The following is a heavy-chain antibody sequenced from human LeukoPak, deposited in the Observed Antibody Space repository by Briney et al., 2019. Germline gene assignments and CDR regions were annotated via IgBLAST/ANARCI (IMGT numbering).Heavy chain of an antibody. J-gene: IGHJ4*02. D-gene: IGHD5-12*01. CDR2: ISYDGSNK. V-gene: IGHV3-30-3*01. CDR1: GFTVSSNY. Sequence: PGGSLRLSCAASGFTVSSNYMSWVRQAPGKGLEWVAVISYDGSNKYYADSVKGRFTISRDNSKNTLYLQMNSLRAEDTAVYYCARGKYGGYFIDYWGQGTLVTVSS. CDR3: ARGKYGGYFIDY.